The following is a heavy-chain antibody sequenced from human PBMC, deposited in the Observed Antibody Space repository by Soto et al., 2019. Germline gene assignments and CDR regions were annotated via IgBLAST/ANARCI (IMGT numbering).Heavy chain of an antibody. D-gene: IGHD3-10*01. CDR3: ARDRITPYDFDY. Sequence: ASVKVSCKASGYTFTGYYMHWVRQAPGQGLEWMGWISANSGGTNYAQKLQGRVTMTTDTSTSTAYMELSRLRSDDTAVYYCARDRITPYDFDYWGQGTLVTVSS. J-gene: IGHJ4*02. CDR2: ISANSGGT. V-gene: IGHV1-2*02. CDR1: GYTFTGYY.